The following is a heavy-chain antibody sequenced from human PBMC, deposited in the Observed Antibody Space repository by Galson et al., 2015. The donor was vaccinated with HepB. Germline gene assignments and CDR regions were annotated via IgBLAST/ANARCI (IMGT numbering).Heavy chain of an antibody. V-gene: IGHV3-30*02. Sequence: SLRLSCAASGFTFSSYGMHWVRQAPGKGLEWVAFIRYDGSNKYYADSVKGRFTISRDNSKNTLYLQVNSLRAEDTAVYYCAKASTYYYDSSGYLYYYGMDVWGQGTTVTVSS. CDR1: GFTFSSYG. J-gene: IGHJ6*02. CDR2: IRYDGSNK. CDR3: AKASTYYYDSSGYLYYYGMDV. D-gene: IGHD3-22*01.